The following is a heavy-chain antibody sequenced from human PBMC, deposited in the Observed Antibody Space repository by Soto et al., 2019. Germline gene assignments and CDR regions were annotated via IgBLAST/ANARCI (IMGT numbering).Heavy chain of an antibody. CDR3: ARDRLGGYCSGGSCYSYAFDI. CDR1: GFTFSSYS. V-gene: IGHV3-48*01. Sequence: GGSLRLSCAASGFTFSSYSMNWVRQAPGKGLEWVSYISSSSSTIYYADSVKGRFTISRDNAKNSLYLQMNSLRAEDTAVYYCARDRLGGYCSGGSCYSYAFDIWGQGTMVTVSS. D-gene: IGHD2-15*01. CDR2: ISSSSSTI. J-gene: IGHJ3*02.